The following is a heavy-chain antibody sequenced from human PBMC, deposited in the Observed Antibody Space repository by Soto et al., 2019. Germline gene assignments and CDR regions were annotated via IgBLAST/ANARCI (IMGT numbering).Heavy chain of an antibody. CDR3: ARRSTVTHIDY. J-gene: IGHJ4*02. Sequence: SETLSLTCTVSGGSVSSGGYYWSWIRQHPGKGLEWIGYIYYSGSTYYNPSLKSRVTISVDTSKNQFSLKLSSVTAADTAVYYCARRSTVTHIDYWGQGTLVTVSS. V-gene: IGHV4-31*03. CDR2: IYYSGST. D-gene: IGHD4-17*01. CDR1: GGSVSSGGYY.